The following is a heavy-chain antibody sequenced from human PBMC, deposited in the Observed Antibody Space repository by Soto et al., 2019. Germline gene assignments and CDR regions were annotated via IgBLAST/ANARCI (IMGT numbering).Heavy chain of an antibody. Sequence: QVQLVQSGAEVKKPGASVKVSCKASGYTFTSYAMHWVRQAPGQRLEWMGWINAGNGNTKYSQKFQGRVTITRDTSASIAYMELSSLRSEDTAVYYCARAGLTGGGVDYWGQGTLVTVSS. V-gene: IGHV1-3*01. J-gene: IGHJ4*02. CDR2: INAGNGNT. CDR3: ARAGLTGGGVDY. D-gene: IGHD3-3*01. CDR1: GYTFTSYA.